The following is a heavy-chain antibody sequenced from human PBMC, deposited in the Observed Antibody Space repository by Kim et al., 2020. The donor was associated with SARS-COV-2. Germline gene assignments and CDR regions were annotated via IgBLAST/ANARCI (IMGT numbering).Heavy chain of an antibody. Sequence: PSLKSRVTLSVDTSKNQFSLKLSSVTAADTAVYYCAREKSGGNSDRWFDPWGQGTLVTVSS. V-gene: IGHV4-59*01. D-gene: IGHD2-21*02. J-gene: IGHJ5*02. CDR3: AREKSGGNSDRWFDP.